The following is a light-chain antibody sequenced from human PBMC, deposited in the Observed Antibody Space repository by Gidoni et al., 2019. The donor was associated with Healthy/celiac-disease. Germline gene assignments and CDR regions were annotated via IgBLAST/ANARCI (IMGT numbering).Light chain of an antibody. J-gene: IGKJ2*03. CDR3: QRHDSYSPNS. CDR2: KAS. CDR1: QSINVW. Sequence: DIQLTQSPSTMSASVGDRVTITCRASQSINVWLAWYQQKPGKAPKLPIYKASSLKSGVPPRFSGSGSGTEFTLTISSLQPDDFATYYCQRHDSYSPNSFGQGTKLEIK. V-gene: IGKV1-5*03.